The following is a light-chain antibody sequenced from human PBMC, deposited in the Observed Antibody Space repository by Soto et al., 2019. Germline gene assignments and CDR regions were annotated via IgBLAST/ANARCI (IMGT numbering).Light chain of an antibody. V-gene: IGKV3-20*01. CDR2: GAS. J-gene: IGKJ1*01. Sequence: EIVLTQSPGTLSLSPGASATLSCRASQSVSSSYLAWYQQKPGQAPRLLVYGASSRAAGIPDRFSGSGAGTDFTLTSSRLEPEDLAVYYCQQYNSYPWTFGQGTKVDIK. CDR1: QSVSSSY. CDR3: QQYNSYPWT.